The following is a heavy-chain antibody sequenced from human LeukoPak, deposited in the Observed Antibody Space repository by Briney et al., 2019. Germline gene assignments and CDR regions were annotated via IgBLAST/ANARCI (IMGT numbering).Heavy chain of an antibody. CDR1: GFTFSSYW. V-gene: IGHV3-7*01. CDR3: ARTLAARHTSGYIDY. D-gene: IGHD3-22*01. CDR2: IKEDGSEK. J-gene: IGHJ4*02. Sequence: GGSLRLSCAASGFTFSSYWMSWVRQAPGKGLEWVANIKEDGSEKYYVDSVKGRFTISGDNGKNSLYLQMNSLRAEDTAVYYCARTLAARHTSGYIDYWGQGTLVTVSS.